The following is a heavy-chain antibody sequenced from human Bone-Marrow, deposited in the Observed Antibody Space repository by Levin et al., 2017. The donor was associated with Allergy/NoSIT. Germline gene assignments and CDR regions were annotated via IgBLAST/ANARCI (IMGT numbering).Heavy chain of an antibody. J-gene: IGHJ6*04. D-gene: IGHD3-10*01. Sequence: PGGSLRLSCEASGFTFSIYPMNWVRQAPGKELEWVSFISSSSGYMFYADSVKGRFTISRDNAKNSLYLQMNSLRDEDTAVYYCARFGDVWGRGTTVTVSS. CDR1: GFTFSIYP. V-gene: IGHV3-21*01. CDR2: ISSSSGYM. CDR3: ARFGDV.